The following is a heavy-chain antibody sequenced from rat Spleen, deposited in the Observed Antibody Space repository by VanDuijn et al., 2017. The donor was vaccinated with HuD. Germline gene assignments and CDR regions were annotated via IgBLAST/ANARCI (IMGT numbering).Heavy chain of an antibody. V-gene: IGHV5-46*01. Sequence: EVQLVESDGGLVQPGRSLKLSCAASGFTFSSFPMAWVRQAPKKGLEWVASISSGGGGTYYSDSVKGRFTISRDNAKSTLYLQMNSLRSEDTGTYYCTRENWKPDYWGQGVMVTVSS. CDR3: TRENWKPDY. J-gene: IGHJ2*01. CDR1: GFTFSSFP. CDR2: ISSGGGGT. D-gene: IGHD4-2*01.